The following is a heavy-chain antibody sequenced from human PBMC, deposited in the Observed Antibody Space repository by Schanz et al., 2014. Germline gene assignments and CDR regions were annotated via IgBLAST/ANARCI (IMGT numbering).Heavy chain of an antibody. CDR3: ARDFPYVSGSYYKGFGY. D-gene: IGHD3-10*01. CDR2: INWSDGST. J-gene: IGHJ4*02. CDR1: GFTFDDYA. V-gene: IGHV3-20*04. Sequence: EVQLVESGGGVGRPGGSLRLSCAASGFTFDDYAMSWVRQAPGKGLEWVSAINWSDGSTGYADSVKGRFTISRDNGKNALYLQMNSLRAEDTALYYCARDFPYVSGSYYKGFGYWGQGTLVTVSS.